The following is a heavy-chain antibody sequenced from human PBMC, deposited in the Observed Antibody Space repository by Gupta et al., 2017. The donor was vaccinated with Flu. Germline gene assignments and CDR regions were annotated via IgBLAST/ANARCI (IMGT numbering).Heavy chain of an antibody. CDR3: TKRGPYRVVSYYYGMDV. D-gene: IGHD2-15*01. Sequence: GRGLEWLANIKQDGSEKYNVDSVKGRFTSSRDNAKNSLYLQMNSLRAEDTAVYYCTKRGPYRVVSYYYGMDVWGQGTTVTVAS. V-gene: IGHV3-7*01. CDR2: IKQDGSEK. J-gene: IGHJ6*02.